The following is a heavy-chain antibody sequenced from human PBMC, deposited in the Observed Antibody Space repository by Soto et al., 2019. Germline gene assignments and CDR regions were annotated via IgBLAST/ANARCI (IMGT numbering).Heavy chain of an antibody. CDR1: GYTFTTYP. CDR2: INTGSGNT. D-gene: IGHD1-26*01. V-gene: IGHV1-3*04. Sequence: GASVKVSCKASGYTFTTYPINWVRQAPGQRLEWMGWINTGSGNTKYSQKFQGRFTISRDNAKNSLYLQMNSLRAEATAFYYCVRGASLTFDYWGQGTLVTVSS. CDR3: VRGASLTFDY. J-gene: IGHJ4*02.